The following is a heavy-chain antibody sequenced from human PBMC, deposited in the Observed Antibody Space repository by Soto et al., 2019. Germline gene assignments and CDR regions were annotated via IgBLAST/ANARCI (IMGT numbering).Heavy chain of an antibody. Sequence: SVKVSCKASGGTFSSYAISWVRQAPGQGLEWMGGIIPIFGTANYAQEFQGRVTITADESTSTAYMELSSLRSEDTAVYYCAREKGKGSSSRPTNFDYWGQGTLVTVSS. CDR3: AREKGKGSSSRPTNFDY. D-gene: IGHD6-6*01. CDR1: GGTFSSYA. J-gene: IGHJ4*02. V-gene: IGHV1-69*13. CDR2: IIPIFGTA.